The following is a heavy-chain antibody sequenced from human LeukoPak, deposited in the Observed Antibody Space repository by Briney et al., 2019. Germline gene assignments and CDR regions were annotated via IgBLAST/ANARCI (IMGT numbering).Heavy chain of an antibody. CDR1: GFTFSSYA. Sequence: PGGSLRLSCAASGFTFSSYAMHRVRQAPGKGLEWVAVISYDGSNKYYADSVKGRFTISRDNSKNTLYLQMNSLRAEDTAVYYCARSSDSSDLGYWGQGTLVTVSS. D-gene: IGHD6-25*01. CDR2: ISYDGSNK. V-gene: IGHV3-30-3*01. J-gene: IGHJ4*02. CDR3: ARSSDSSDLGY.